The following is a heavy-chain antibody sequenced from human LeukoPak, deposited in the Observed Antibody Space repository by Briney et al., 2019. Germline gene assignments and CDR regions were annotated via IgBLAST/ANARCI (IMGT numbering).Heavy chain of an antibody. V-gene: IGHV1-2*02. D-gene: IGHD1-26*01. J-gene: IGHJ4*02. CDR3: ARARRGSSSEPFCDY. CDR1: GYTFTGYY. CDR2: INPNSGGT. Sequence: ASVKVSCKASGYTFTGYYMHWVRQAPGQGLEWMGWINPNSGGTNYAQKFQGRVTMTRDTSISTAYMELSRLRSDDTAVYYCARARRGSSSEPFCDYWGQGTLVTVSS.